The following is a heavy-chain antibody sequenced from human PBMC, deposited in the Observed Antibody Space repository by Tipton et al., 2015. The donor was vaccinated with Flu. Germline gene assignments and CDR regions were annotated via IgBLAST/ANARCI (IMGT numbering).Heavy chain of an antibody. D-gene: IGHD6-19*01. CDR2: FDPEDGET. CDR1: GYTPSELS. J-gene: IGHJ4*02. CDR3: ATGFHGWLTLSIDY. Sequence: QVQLVQSGAEVKKPGASVKVSCKVSGYTPSELSMHWVRQAPGKGPEWMGGFDPEDGETIYAQKFQGRVTMTEDTSTDTADMELSSLRSEDTAVYYCATGFHGWLTLSIDYWGQGTLVTVSS. V-gene: IGHV1-24*01.